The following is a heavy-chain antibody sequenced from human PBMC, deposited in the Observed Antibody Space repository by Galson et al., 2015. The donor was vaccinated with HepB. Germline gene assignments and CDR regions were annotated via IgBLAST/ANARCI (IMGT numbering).Heavy chain of an antibody. CDR1: GFSFNDHY. J-gene: IGHJ4*02. CDR3: ARSEVTTVVTDFDS. CDR2: SRNRARGYST. Sequence: LRLSCAVSGFSFNDHYVDWVRQAPGKGLEWVSRSRNRARGYSTAYAVSVRGRSTVSRDDSKNSVFLQMNRLRSEDTAVYYCARSEVTTVVTDFDSWGQGTLVTVSP. D-gene: IGHD4-23*01. V-gene: IGHV3-72*01.